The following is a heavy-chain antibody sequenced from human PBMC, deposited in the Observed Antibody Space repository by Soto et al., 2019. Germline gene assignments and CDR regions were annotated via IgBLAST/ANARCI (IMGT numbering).Heavy chain of an antibody. CDR1: GFTVSSYA. D-gene: IGHD4-4*01. CDR3: ARALGVPLTTGYFRVA. J-gene: IGHJ6*04. V-gene: IGHV3-23*01. Sequence: EVQLLESGGGLVQPGGSLRLSCAASGFTVSSYAMSLVRQAPGKGLEWVSVISGSGSTYSADSVKGRFTISRDSSKTTVYLQMNRLRAENTAVYYCARALGVPLTTGYFRVACGRGTTVTVSS. CDR2: ISGSGST.